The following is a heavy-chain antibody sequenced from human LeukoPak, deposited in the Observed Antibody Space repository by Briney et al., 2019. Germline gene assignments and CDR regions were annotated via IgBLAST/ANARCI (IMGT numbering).Heavy chain of an antibody. CDR1: GGSFSGYH. CDR3: ARDSSTWRGFDC. Sequence: SETLSLTCAVYGGSFSGYHWSWIRQPPGKGLEWIGEINHSGSTNYNPSLKSRVTISVDTSKNQFSLKLSSVTAADTAVYYCARDSSTWRGFDCWGQGTLVTVSS. CDR2: INHSGST. V-gene: IGHV4-34*01. J-gene: IGHJ4*02. D-gene: IGHD6-13*01.